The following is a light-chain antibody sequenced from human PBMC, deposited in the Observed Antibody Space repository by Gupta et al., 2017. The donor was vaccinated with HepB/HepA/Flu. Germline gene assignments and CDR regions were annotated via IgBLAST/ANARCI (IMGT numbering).Light chain of an antibody. CDR2: SNN. J-gene: IGLJ2*01. Sequence: QSVLTKPPSASGTPGQRVTISRSGSSSNIGSNTVNWYQQLPGTAPKLIIYSNNQRPSGVPDRFSGSKSGTSASLAISGLQYEDEADYYCAAWDDSLNGPVVFGGGTKLTV. V-gene: IGLV1-44*01. CDR1: SSNIGSNT. CDR3: AAWDDSLNGPVV.